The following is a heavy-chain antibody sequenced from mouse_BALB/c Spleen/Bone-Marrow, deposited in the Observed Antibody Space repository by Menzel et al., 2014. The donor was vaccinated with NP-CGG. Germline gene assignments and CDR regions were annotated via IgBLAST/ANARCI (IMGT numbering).Heavy chain of an antibody. CDR3: ARDTRRAMDY. CDR1: GFTFSDFY. V-gene: IGHV7-1*02. CDR2: SRNKANDYTT. J-gene: IGHJ4*01. Sequence: EVKVVESGGGLVQPGGSLRLSCATSGFTFSDFYMEWVRQPPGKRLEWIAASRNKANDYTTEYSASVKGRFIVSRDTSQSILYLPMNALRAEDTAIYYCARDTRRAMDYWGQGTSVTVSS.